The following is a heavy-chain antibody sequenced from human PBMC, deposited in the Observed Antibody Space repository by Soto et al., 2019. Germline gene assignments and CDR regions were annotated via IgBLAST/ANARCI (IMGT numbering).Heavy chain of an antibody. Sequence: EVQLLESGGGSVQPGGSLRLSCSASGFTFSNYSMSWVRQAPGKGLEWVASISGSGRSTNYADSVKGRFTISRDNSKNTLAVQMSSLRAGDTAVYYCARDGGNICSGGSCYFQAPAYWGQGTLVTVSP. J-gene: IGHJ4*02. CDR1: GFTFSNYS. CDR2: ISGSGRST. CDR3: ARDGGNICSGGSCYFQAPAY. D-gene: IGHD2-15*01. V-gene: IGHV3-23*01.